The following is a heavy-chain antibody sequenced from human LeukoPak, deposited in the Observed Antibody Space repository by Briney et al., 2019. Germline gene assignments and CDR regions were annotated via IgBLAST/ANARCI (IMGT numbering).Heavy chain of an antibody. CDR3: ARGYSYDY. CDR2: ISHDGNNK. Sequence: PGGSLRLSCAASGFTFSSNVMHWVRQAPGKGLEWVAAISHDGNNKYNADSVKGRFTISRDNSKNTLYLQMNSLRAEDTAVYFCARGYSYDYWGQGTLVTVSS. D-gene: IGHD5-18*01. J-gene: IGHJ4*02. CDR1: GFTFSSNV. V-gene: IGHV3-30-3*01.